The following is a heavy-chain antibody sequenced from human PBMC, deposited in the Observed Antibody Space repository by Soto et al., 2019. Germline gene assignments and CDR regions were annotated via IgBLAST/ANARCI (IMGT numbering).Heavy chain of an antibody. V-gene: IGHV3-30-3*01. CDR2: ISYDGNDE. D-gene: IGHD3-10*01. Sequence: QPWWSLRLSCCASGFTFSDFPLHWFRRAPGKGLEWVAVISYDGNDESYSDSVKGRFTISRDNSKTTVYLQMNSLRADDMAVYHCARDMRHDYASGRLDYLGQGTLVTVSS. CDR3: ARDMRHDYASGRLDY. J-gene: IGHJ4*02. CDR1: GFTFSDFP.